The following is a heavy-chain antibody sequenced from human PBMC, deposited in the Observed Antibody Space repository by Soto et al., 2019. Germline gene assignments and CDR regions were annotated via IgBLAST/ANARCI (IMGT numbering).Heavy chain of an antibody. CDR2: ISASGGST. Sequence: GGSLILSCAASGFTFINYVMNWVRQAPGKGLDWVSAISASGGSTYYADSVKGRFTISRDNSKNTLYLQMSSLRAEDTAVYYCAKGPLGSGYDHDYWGQGTLVTVSS. CDR1: GFTFINYV. CDR3: AKGPLGSGYDHDY. D-gene: IGHD5-12*01. V-gene: IGHV3-23*01. J-gene: IGHJ4*02.